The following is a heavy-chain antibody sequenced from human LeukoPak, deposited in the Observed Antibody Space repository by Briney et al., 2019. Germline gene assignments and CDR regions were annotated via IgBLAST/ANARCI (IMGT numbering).Heavy chain of an antibody. Sequence: SVKVSCKASGGTFSSYAISWVRQAPGQGLEWMGRIIPILGIANYAQKFQGRVTITADKSTSTAHMELSSLRSEDTAVYYCARTHIVVVVAATLSRAFDIWGQGTMVTVSS. CDR3: ARTHIVVVVAATLSRAFDI. D-gene: IGHD2-15*01. V-gene: IGHV1-69*04. CDR1: GGTFSSYA. CDR2: IIPILGIA. J-gene: IGHJ3*02.